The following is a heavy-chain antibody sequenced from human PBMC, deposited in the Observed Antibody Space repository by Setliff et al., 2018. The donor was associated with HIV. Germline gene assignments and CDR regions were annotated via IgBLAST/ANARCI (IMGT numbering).Heavy chain of an antibody. CDR1: GVSINRTDHY. J-gene: IGHJ5*02. CDR2: GSQSGST. D-gene: IGHD2-21*01. CDR3: ARVPVAGANWFDP. Sequence: SETLSLTCSVSGVSINRTDHYWGWIRQSPGKRLELIGSGSQSGSTYYNPSLKSRISISVFRSTNQFSLKPISVTAADQGVYYCARVPVAGANWFDPWGLGPLVTVSS. V-gene: IGHV4-39*01.